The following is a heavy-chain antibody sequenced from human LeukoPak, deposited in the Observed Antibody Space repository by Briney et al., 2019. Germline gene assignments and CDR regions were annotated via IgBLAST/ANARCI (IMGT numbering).Heavy chain of an antibody. D-gene: IGHD6-13*01. CDR3: AKVLSSSWRYFDS. CDR1: GFTFSSSD. V-gene: IGHV3-23*01. CDR2: ISGSGGST. J-gene: IGHJ4*02. Sequence: GGSLRLSCAASGFTFSSSDMSWVRQAPGKGLEWVSAISGSGGSTYYTDSVKGRFTISRDNPKNTLFLQMNSLRAEDTALYYCAKVLSSSWRYFDSWGQGTLVTVSS.